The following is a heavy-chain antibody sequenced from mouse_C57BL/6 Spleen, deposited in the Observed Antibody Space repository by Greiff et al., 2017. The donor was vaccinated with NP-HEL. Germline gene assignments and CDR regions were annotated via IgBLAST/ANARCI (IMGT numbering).Heavy chain of an antibody. CDR3: ARSPITTVVATMDCDY. CDR1: GYTFTSYW. D-gene: IGHD1-1*01. J-gene: IGHJ2*01. V-gene: IGHV1-52*01. Sequence: QVQLQQPGAELVRPGSSVKLSCKASGYTFTSYWMHWVKQRPIQGLEWIGNIDPSDSETHYNQKFKDKATLTVDKSSSTAYMQLSSLTSEDSAVYYCARSPITTVVATMDCDYWGQGTTLTVSS. CDR2: IDPSDSET.